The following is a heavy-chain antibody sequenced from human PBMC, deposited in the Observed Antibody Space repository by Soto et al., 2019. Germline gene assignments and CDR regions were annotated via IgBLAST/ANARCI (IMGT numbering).Heavy chain of an antibody. D-gene: IGHD6-6*01. J-gene: IGHJ4*02. V-gene: IGHV1-2*02. CDR2: INPNSGGT. CDR1: GYTFTGYY. CDR3: ARDPHPYSSSYYFDY. Sequence: ASLKVSCKASGYTFTGYYMHWVRQAPGQGLEWMGWINPNSGGTNYAQKFQGRVTMTRDTSISTAYMELSRLRSDDTAVYYCARDPHPYSSSYYFDYWGQGTLVTVSS.